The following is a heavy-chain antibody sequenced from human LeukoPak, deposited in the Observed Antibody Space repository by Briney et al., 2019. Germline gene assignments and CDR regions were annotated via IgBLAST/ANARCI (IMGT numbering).Heavy chain of an antibody. Sequence: SETLSLTCTVFGDSVSRSDSYWDWIRQPPGKALEWIGTVYYSGRTYYSPSPESRVTISVDTSKNQFSLKLSSLTAADTALYFCARRRYYDSSGYLDWGQGTLVTVSS. CDR2: VYYSGRT. J-gene: IGHJ1*01. CDR1: GDSVSRSDSY. D-gene: IGHD3-22*01. V-gene: IGHV4-39*01. CDR3: ARRRYYDSSGYLD.